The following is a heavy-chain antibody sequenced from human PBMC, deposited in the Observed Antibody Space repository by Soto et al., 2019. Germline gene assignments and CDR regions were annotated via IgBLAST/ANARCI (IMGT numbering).Heavy chain of an antibody. CDR3: ARITGRHLDY. CDR2: IYYSGTA. D-gene: IGHD1-20*01. J-gene: IGHJ4*02. CDR1: GGSISSYY. Sequence: SETLSLTCTVSGGSISSYYWSWIRQPPGKGLEWIGNIYYSGTANYNPSLATRVTIPVDTSKNQFSLTLNSVTAADTAVYYCARITGRHLDYWGQGILVTVSS. V-gene: IGHV4-59*08.